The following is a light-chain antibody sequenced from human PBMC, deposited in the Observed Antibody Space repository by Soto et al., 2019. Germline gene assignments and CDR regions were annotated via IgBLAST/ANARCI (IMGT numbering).Light chain of an antibody. Sequence: ETVMTQSPATLSVSPVSRASLSFRASQSVYSSLAWYQQKPGQAPRLLIYGASSRATGIPDRFSGSGSGTDFTLTISRLEPEDFAVYYCQQYGSSITFGQGTRLEIK. CDR3: QQYGSSIT. CDR2: GAS. J-gene: IGKJ5*01. CDR1: QSVYSS. V-gene: IGKV3-20*01.